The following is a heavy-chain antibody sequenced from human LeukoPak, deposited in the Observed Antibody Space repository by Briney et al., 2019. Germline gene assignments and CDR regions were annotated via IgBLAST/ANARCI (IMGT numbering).Heavy chain of an antibody. Sequence: ASVKVSCKASGYTFTSYCMHWVRQAPGQGLEWMGIINPSGGSTSYAQKFQGRVTMTRDMSTSTVYMELSSLRSEDTAVCYRAREAVVVPAAMGWFDPWGQGTLVTVSS. CDR1: GYTFTSYC. CDR3: AREAVVVPAAMGWFDP. V-gene: IGHV1-46*01. J-gene: IGHJ5*02. D-gene: IGHD2-2*01. CDR2: INPSGGST.